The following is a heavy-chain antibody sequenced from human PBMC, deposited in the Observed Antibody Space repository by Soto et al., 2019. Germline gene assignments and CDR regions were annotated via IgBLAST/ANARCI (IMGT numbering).Heavy chain of an antibody. J-gene: IGHJ4*02. CDR1: WFTFSNAW. Sequence: PGGSVRHSCAASWFTFSNAWVSWVRQAPGEGLEWVGRIKNKIEVGTTDYAAPVKGRFTISRHDSKNILYLQMNSLITDDTAVYYRAPNWNFDDWGQGTAVTLSS. D-gene: IGHD2-8*01. CDR3: APNWNFDD. V-gene: IGHV3-15*01. CDR2: IKNKIEVGTT.